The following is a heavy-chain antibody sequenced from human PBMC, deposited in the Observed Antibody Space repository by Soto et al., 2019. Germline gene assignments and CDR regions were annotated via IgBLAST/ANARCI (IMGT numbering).Heavy chain of an antibody. CDR2: INPDNGNT. V-gene: IGHV1-3*01. Sequence: GASVKVSCKASGYTFTRYTMNCVLQSPVQRLEWMGWINPDNGNTKSSQKFQDRVIITRDTSASTAYMDLSSLRSEDTAVYYCARGIATGQLDPWGQGTLVTVSS. D-gene: IGHD2-15*01. CDR3: ARGIATGQLDP. J-gene: IGHJ5*02. CDR1: GYTFTRYT.